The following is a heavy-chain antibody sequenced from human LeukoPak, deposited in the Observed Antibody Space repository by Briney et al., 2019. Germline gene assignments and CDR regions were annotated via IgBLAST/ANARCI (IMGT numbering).Heavy chain of an antibody. D-gene: IGHD2-2*01. Sequence: SETLSPTCTVSGGSISSYYWSWIRQPPGKGLEWIGYIYYSGSTNYNPSLKSRVTISVDTSKNQFSLKLSSVTAADTAVYYCARQYPRYYYGMDVWGQGTTVTVSS. V-gene: IGHV4-59*08. CDR3: ARQYPRYYYGMDV. CDR2: IYYSGST. J-gene: IGHJ6*02. CDR1: GGSISSYY.